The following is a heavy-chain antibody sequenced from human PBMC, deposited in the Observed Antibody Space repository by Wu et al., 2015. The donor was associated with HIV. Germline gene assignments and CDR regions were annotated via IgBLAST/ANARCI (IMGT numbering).Heavy chain of an antibody. V-gene: IGHV1-2*02. CDR1: GYTFTGYY. CDR2: INFNSGGA. D-gene: IGHD3-16*01. J-gene: IGHJ3*02. CDR3: TRGARGMPKGAFEI. Sequence: QAHLVQSGAEVKKPGASVKVSCEASGYTFTGYYIHWVRQAPGQGLEWMAWINFNSGGANSAQMFRGRVTMTRDTSITTAYLELSSLTSDDTAVYYCTRGARGMPKGAFEIWAKGHWSLSLQ.